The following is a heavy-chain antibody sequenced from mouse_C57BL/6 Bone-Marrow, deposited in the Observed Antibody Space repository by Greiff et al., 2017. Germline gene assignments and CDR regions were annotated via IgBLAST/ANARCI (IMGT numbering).Heavy chain of an antibody. V-gene: IGHV5-12*01. CDR1: GFTFSDYY. J-gene: IGHJ3*01. CDR2: ISNGGGST. D-gene: IGHD2-4*01. Sequence: DVKLVEPGGGLVQPGGSLKLSCAASGFTFSDYYMYWVRQTPEKRLEWVAYISNGGGSTYYPDTVKGRFTISRDNAKNTLYLQMSRLKSEDTAMYYCARPPYYDYDGFAYWGQGTLVTVSA. CDR3: ARPPYYDYDGFAY.